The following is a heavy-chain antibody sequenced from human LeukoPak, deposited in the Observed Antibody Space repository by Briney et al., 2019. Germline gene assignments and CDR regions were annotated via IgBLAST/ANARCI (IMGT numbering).Heavy chain of an antibody. Sequence: PGGSLRLSCAASGFTSSSYWMSWVRQAPGKGLEWVANIKQDGSEKYYVDSVKGRFTISRDNAKNSLYLQMNSLRAEDTAVYYCSKHYGSGSYLFDYWGQGTLVTVSS. J-gene: IGHJ4*02. V-gene: IGHV3-7*01. CDR1: GFTSSSYW. D-gene: IGHD3-10*01. CDR2: IKQDGSEK. CDR3: SKHYGSGSYLFDY.